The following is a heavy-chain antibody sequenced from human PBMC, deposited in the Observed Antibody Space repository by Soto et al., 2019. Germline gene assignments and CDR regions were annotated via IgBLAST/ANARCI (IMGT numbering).Heavy chain of an antibody. J-gene: IGHJ6*02. CDR3: ARPAWGSGNAVFGYYYYGMDV. CDR2: IYHSGSA. CDR1: GQYIKSNFW. Sequence: PSETLALTCLVSGQYIKSNFWWAWVRQSPGKDLEWIGEIYHSGSAIYTPSLKNRVTLSVDESKNEFSLNLGSVTAADTAVYYCARPAWGSGNAVFGYYYYGMDVWGQGTTVTVSS. D-gene: IGHD3-10*01. V-gene: IGHV4-4*02.